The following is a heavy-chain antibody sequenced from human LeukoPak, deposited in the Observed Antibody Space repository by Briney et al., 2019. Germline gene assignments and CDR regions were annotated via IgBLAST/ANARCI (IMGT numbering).Heavy chain of an antibody. V-gene: IGHV1-18*01. CDR2: ISAYNGNT. D-gene: IGHD1-26*01. J-gene: IGHJ6*02. Sequence: ASVKVSCKASGYTFTSYGISWVRQAPGQGLEWMGWISAYNGNTNYAQKLQGRVTMTTDTSTSTAYMELRSLRSDDTAVYYCARTWEPLPPSYYYYYGMDVWGQGTTVTVSS. CDR3: ARTWEPLPPSYYYYYGMDV. CDR1: GYTFTSYG.